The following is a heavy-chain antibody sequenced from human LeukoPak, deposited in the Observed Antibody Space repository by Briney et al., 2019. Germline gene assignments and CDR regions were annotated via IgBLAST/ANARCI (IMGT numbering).Heavy chain of an antibody. CDR1: GGSINSGGYY. J-gene: IGHJ4*02. Sequence: SETLSLTCTVSGGSINSGGYYWIWIRQHPGTGLEWIGYIYYSGSTYCNPSLKSRVTISIDTSKNQFSLELTSVTAADTAVYYCARAGAVAGTLGYWGQGTLVTVSS. D-gene: IGHD6-19*01. CDR3: ARAGAVAGTLGY. CDR2: IYYSGST. V-gene: IGHV4-31*03.